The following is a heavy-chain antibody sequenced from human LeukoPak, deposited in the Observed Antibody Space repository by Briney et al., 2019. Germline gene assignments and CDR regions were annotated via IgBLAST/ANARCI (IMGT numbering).Heavy chain of an antibody. J-gene: IGHJ4*02. D-gene: IGHD3-22*01. CDR2: IKYDASDE. CDR3: ARHSSGYYRSLYYFDY. CDR1: GVSFSGYA. V-gene: IGHV3-33*01. Sequence: PGGSLRLSCAVSGVSFSGYAMHWVRQAPGKGLEWVGLIKYDASDEYYADSVKGRFTISRDDSRNTLYLQMTSLRAEDTAVYYCARHSSGYYRSLYYFDYWGQGTLVTVSS.